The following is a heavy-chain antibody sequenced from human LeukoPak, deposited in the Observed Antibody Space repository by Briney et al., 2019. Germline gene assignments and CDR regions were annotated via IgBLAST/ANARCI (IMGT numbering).Heavy chain of an antibody. J-gene: IGHJ5*02. Sequence: GGSLRLSCAASGFTFSSYEMNWVRQAPGKGLEWVSYISSSGSTIYYADSVKGRFTISRDNSKNTLYLQMNSLRADDTALYYCAAVRIVGATGGWFDPWGQGTLVTVSS. D-gene: IGHD1-26*01. CDR2: ISSSGSTI. CDR1: GFTFSSYE. CDR3: AAVRIVGATGGWFDP. V-gene: IGHV3-48*03.